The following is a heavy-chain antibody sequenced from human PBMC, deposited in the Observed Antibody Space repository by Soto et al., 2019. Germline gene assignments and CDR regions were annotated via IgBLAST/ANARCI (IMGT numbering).Heavy chain of an antibody. J-gene: IGHJ2*01. Sequence: SVKVSCKASGGTFSSYAISWVRQAPGQGLEWMGGIIPIFGTANYAQKFQGRVTITADESTSTAYMELSSLRSEDTAVYYCARGPLGYCGGDCFNWYFDLWGRGTLVTVPQ. V-gene: IGHV1-69*13. CDR1: GGTFSSYA. CDR2: IIPIFGTA. D-gene: IGHD2-21*02. CDR3: ARGPLGYCGGDCFNWYFDL.